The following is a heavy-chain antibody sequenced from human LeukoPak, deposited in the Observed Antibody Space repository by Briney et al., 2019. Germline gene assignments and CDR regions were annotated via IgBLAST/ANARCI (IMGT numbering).Heavy chain of an antibody. CDR1: GFTFSKFG. CDR2: TRFDGSNK. CDR3: ARDPPRRSIVTSHYFDC. Sequence: GGSLRLSCAASGFTFSKFGMHWVRQAPGKGLEWVAFTRFDGSNKYYADSVKGRFTISRDNSKSTLYLQMNSLRAEDTAVYYCARDPPRRSIVTSHYFDCWGQGTLVTVSS. D-gene: IGHD1-26*01. V-gene: IGHV3-30*02. J-gene: IGHJ4*02.